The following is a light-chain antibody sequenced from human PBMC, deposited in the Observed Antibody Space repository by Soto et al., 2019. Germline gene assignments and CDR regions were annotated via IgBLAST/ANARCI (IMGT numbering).Light chain of an antibody. Sequence: EIVMTQSPATLSVSPGERATLSCRASHSVSSRLAWYQQKPGQAPRLLIYGASTRATGLPARFSGSGSVTEFTLTISSLHSEDFAGYYCQHYTNWPLTFGGGTKVDI. V-gene: IGKV3D-15*01. CDR1: HSVSSR. CDR2: GAS. CDR3: QHYTNWPLT. J-gene: IGKJ4*01.